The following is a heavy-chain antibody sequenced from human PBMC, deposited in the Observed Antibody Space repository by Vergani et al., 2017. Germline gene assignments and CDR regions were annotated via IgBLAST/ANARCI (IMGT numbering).Heavy chain of an antibody. J-gene: IGHJ4*02. CDR2: ISRSSSTI. CDR1: GSTFSSYA. CDR3: AELYGDDGYSPF. V-gene: IGHV3-48*01. D-gene: IGHD5-18*01. Sequence: EVQLVESGGGLVQPGGSLRLSCAASGSTFSSYAMNWVRQAPGKGLEWVSYISRSSSTIYYADSVKGRFTISRDNAKNSLHLQMNNLRAEDTAVYYCAELYGDDGYSPFWGQGTLVTVSS.